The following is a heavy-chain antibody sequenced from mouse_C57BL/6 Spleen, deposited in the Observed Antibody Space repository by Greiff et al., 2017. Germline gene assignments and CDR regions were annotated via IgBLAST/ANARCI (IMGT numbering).Heavy chain of an antibody. Sequence: QVQLKESGPGLVQPSQSLSITCTVSGFSLTSYGVHWVRQSPGKGLEWLGVIWSGGSTDYNAAFISRLSISKDNSKSQVFFKMNSLQADDTAIYYCARGGPLDYWGQGTTLTVSS. V-gene: IGHV2-2*01. CDR1: GFSLTSYG. J-gene: IGHJ2*01. CDR2: IWSGGST. CDR3: ARGGPLDY.